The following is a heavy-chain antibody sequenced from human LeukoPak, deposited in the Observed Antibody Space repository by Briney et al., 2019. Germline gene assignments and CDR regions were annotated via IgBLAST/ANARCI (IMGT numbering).Heavy chain of an antibody. CDR3: AKGRSNYYGSGSPFDY. CDR1: GFTFSSYA. J-gene: IGHJ4*02. Sequence: PGGSLRLSCAASGFTFSSYAMSWVRQAPGKGLEWVSAISGSGGSTYYADSVKGRFTISRDNSKNTLYLQMNSLRAEDTAVYYCAKGRSNYYGSGSPFDYWGQGTLVTVSS. D-gene: IGHD3-10*01. V-gene: IGHV3-23*01. CDR2: ISGSGGST.